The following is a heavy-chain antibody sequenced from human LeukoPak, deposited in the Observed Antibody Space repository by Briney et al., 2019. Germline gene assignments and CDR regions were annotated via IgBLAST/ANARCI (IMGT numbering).Heavy chain of an antibody. CDR2: IKQDGSEK. V-gene: IGHV3-7*03. CDR3: ARRTYYDILTGHPHFDY. D-gene: IGHD3-9*01. CDR1: GFTFSSYW. J-gene: IGHJ4*02. Sequence: GGSLRLSCAASGFTFSSYWMSWVRQAPGKGLEWVAKIKQDGSEKYYVDSVKGRFTISRDNAKNSLYLQMNSLRAEDTAVYYCARRTYYDILTGHPHFDYWGQGTLVTVSS.